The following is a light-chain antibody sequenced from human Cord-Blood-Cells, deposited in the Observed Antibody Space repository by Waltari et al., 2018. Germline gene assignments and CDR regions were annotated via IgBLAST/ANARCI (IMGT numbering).Light chain of an antibody. CDR2: EGS. V-gene: IGLV2-23*01. CDR1: SSDVGSYNL. Sequence: QSAPTQPASVSGCPGQTITFSCTGTSSDVGSYNLVSWYQQHPGKAPKLMIYEGSQRPSAVSNRYSGSKSGNTASLTITGLQAEDEADYYCCSYAGSSTYVFGSGTKVTVL. J-gene: IGLJ1*01. CDR3: CSYAGSSTYV.